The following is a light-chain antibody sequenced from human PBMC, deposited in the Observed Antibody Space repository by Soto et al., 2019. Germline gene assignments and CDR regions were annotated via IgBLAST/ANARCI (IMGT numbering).Light chain of an antibody. CDR2: ASS. CDR1: HTISSW. Sequence: IQITQYPYSLSASVGDRFTITCRASHTISSWLAWYQQKPGKAPNLLIYASSSLQSGVPSRFSCSGSGTDFTLTISSLQPEDFATYYCLQDYNYPLTFGGGTKVDIK. V-gene: IGKV1-6*01. CDR3: LQDYNYPLT. J-gene: IGKJ4*01.